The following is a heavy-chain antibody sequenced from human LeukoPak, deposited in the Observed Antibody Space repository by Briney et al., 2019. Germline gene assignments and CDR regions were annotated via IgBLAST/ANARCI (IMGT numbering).Heavy chain of an antibody. V-gene: IGHV4-34*01. CDR1: GGSFSGYY. D-gene: IGHD3-9*01. J-gene: IGHJ4*02. CDR3: ARQGLRYFDWSSAFDY. Sequence: SETLSLTCAVYGGSFSGYYWSWIRQPPGKGLEWIGEINHSGSTNYNPSLKSRVTISVDTSKNQFSLKLSSVTAADTAVYYCARQGLRYFDWSSAFDYWGQGTLVTVSS. CDR2: INHSGST.